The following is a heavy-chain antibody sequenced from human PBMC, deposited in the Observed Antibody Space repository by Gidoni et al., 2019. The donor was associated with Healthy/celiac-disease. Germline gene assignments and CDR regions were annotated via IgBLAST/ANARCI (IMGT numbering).Heavy chain of an antibody. CDR1: GRSISSSSYY. CDR3: ARLLLTPVPYYFDY. Sequence: QLQLQESGPGLVKPSETLSLTCTVPGRSISSSSYYWGWLRQPPGKGLEWIGSIYYSGSTYYNPSLKSRVTISVDTSKNQFSLKLSSVTAADTAVYYCARLLLTPVPYYFDYWGQGTLVTVSS. D-gene: IGHD6-6*01. J-gene: IGHJ4*02. V-gene: IGHV4-39*01. CDR2: IYYSGST.